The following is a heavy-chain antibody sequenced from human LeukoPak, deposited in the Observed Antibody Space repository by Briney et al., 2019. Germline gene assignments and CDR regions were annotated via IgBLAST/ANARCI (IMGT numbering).Heavy chain of an antibody. J-gene: IGHJ4*02. CDR3: ASYYGSGLFDY. D-gene: IGHD3-10*01. Sequence: GGSLRLSCVASGFTFTSYTMHWVRQAPGKGLEWGASIWYDASRVYYADSVKGQFTISRDNSKNTLYLQMNSLRAEDTAVYYCASYYGSGLFDYWGQGTLVTVSS. V-gene: IGHV3-30*02. CDR1: GFTFTSYT. CDR2: IWYDASRV.